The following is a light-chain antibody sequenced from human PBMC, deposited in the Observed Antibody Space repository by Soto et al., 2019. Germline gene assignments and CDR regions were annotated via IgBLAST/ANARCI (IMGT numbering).Light chain of an antibody. CDR1: KTISNY. J-gene: IGKJ5*01. V-gene: IGKV1-39*01. CDR2: AAS. CDR3: QHIYSPPHT. Sequence: DIQMTQSPSSLSASVGDRVTITCRASKTISNYLNWYRQKPGKAPQVLIYAASNLETGVPSRFSGSGSGTDFTLTISSLQPEDSATYYCQHIYSPPHTFGQGTRLEI.